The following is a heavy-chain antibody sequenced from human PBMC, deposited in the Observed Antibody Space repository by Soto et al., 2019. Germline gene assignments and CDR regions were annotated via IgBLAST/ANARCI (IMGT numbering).Heavy chain of an antibody. D-gene: IGHD4-17*01. Sequence: QMQLVESGGGVVEPGRSLRLSCAASGFTFRNFGMHWVRQAPGKGLEWVAVIWFDGTNTHYSESVKGRFIISRDNSRNTLYLQMRSLRAEDTALYFCAENHKYTGFSGHDFGDGGFDSWGQGTLVTVSS. CDR1: GFTFRNFG. V-gene: IGHV3-33*01. CDR3: AENHKYTGFSGHDFGDGGFDS. J-gene: IGHJ4*02. CDR2: IWFDGTNT.